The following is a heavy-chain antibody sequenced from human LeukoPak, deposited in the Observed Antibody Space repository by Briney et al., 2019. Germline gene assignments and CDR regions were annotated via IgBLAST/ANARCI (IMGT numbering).Heavy chain of an antibody. V-gene: IGHV3-23*01. CDR2: ISGSGDNT. Sequence: GGSLRLSCATSGFTFSSYAMNWLRQAPGKGLEWVSAISGSGDNTYYVDSVKGRFTISRDSPKNTLYLQMNSLRAEDTAVYYCAKEGVTMGYYYYGMDVWGQGTTVTVSS. D-gene: IGHD4/OR15-4a*01. J-gene: IGHJ6*02. CDR3: AKEGVTMGYYYYGMDV. CDR1: GFTFSSYA.